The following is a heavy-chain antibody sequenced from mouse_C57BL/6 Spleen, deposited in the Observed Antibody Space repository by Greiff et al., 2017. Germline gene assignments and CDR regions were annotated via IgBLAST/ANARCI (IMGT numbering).Heavy chain of an antibody. V-gene: IGHV1-82*01. D-gene: IGHD1-1*01. CDR2: IYPGDGDT. Sequence: QVQLQQSGPELVKPGASVKISCKASGYAFSSSWMNWVKQRPGKGLEWIGRIYPGDGDTNYNGKFKGKATLTADKSSSTAYMQLSCLTSEDSAVYFCARWGYYGSIDYWGQGTTLTVSS. CDR3: ARWGYYGSIDY. CDR1: GYAFSSSW. J-gene: IGHJ2*01.